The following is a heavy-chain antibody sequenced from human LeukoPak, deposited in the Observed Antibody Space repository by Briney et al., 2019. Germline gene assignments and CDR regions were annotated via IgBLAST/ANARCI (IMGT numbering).Heavy chain of an antibody. V-gene: IGHV3-73*01. CDR2: IRSKANSYAT. CDR1: GFTFSGSA. Sequence: PGGSLKLSCAASGFTFSGSAMHWVRQASGKGLEWVGRIRSKANSYATAYAASVKGRFTISRDDSKNTAYLQMNSLKTEDTAVYYCTRQIGPYYFDYWGQGTLVTVSP. J-gene: IGHJ4*02. CDR3: TRQIGPYYFDY.